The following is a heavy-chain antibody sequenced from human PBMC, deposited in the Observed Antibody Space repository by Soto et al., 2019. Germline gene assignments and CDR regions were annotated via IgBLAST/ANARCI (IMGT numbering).Heavy chain of an antibody. CDR2: IKSKTDGGTT. V-gene: IGHV3-15*01. CDR1: GFTFSNAW. CDR3: TTVLGYCSGGSCYDY. Sequence: GGSLRLSCAASGFTFSNAWMSWVRQAPGKGLEWVGRIKSKTDGGTTDYAAPVKGRFTISRDDSKNTLYLQMNSLKTEDTAVYYCTTVLGYCSGGSCYDYWGQGTLVNVSS. D-gene: IGHD2-15*01. J-gene: IGHJ4*02.